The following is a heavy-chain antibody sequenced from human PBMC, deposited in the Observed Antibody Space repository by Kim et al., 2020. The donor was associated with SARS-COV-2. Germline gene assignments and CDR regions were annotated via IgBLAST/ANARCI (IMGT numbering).Heavy chain of an antibody. CDR3: TGKRSYPHSYYYYYYMDV. CDR2: INHSGST. CDR1: GGSFSGYY. V-gene: IGHV4-34*01. D-gene: IGHD1-26*01. J-gene: IGHJ6*03. Sequence: SETLSLTCAVYGGSFSGYYWSWIRQPPGKGLEWIGEINHSGSTNYNPSLKSRVTISVDTSKNQFSLKLSSVTAADTAVYYCTGKRSYPHSYYYYYYMDV.